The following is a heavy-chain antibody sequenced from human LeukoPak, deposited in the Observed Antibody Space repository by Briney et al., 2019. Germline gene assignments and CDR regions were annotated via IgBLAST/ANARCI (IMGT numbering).Heavy chain of an antibody. J-gene: IGHJ4*02. CDR2: ISYDGSNK. CDR3: ARAITPFADY. V-gene: IGHV3-30*09. Sequence: GGSLRLSCAASGFTFSSYDMHWVRPAPGKGLEWVAVISYDGSNKYYADSVKGRFAISRDNSKNTVYLQMNSLRVEDTAVYYCARAITPFADYWGQGTLVTVSS. CDR1: GFTFSSYD. D-gene: IGHD3-10*01.